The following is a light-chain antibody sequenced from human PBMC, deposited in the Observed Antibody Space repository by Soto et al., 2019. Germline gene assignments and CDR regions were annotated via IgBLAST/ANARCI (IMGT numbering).Light chain of an antibody. J-gene: IGLJ2*01. V-gene: IGLV1-51*01. CDR3: GTWDSSLSAEI. Sequence: QSALAQPPSVSAAPGQKVTISCSGSSSNIGNDYVSWYQYLPGTAPKLLIYDSSKRASGIPDRFSGSRSGTSATLGITGVQTGDEADYYCGTWDSSLSAEIFGGGTK. CDR1: SSNIGNDY. CDR2: DSS.